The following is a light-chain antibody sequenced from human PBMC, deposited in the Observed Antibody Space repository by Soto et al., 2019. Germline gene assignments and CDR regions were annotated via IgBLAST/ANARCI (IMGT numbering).Light chain of an antibody. CDR2: EVS. CDR3: SSYTSSSTLV. V-gene: IGLV2-14*01. Sequence: QSALTQPASVSGSPGQSITISCTGTSSDVGGYNYVSWYQQHPGKAPKLMIYEVSNRPAGVSNRFSGSKSGNTASLTISGLQADDEAEYYCSSYTSSSTLVFGTGTKFTVL. J-gene: IGLJ1*01. CDR1: SSDVGGYNY.